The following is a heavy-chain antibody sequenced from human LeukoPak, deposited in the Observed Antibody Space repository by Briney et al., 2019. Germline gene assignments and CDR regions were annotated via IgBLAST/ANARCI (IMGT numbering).Heavy chain of an antibody. CDR1: GFTFSTYG. CDR3: ARPPTAHLGDLLWIDY. D-gene: IGHD3-10*01. CDR2: IWYDGSNK. Sequence: GGSLRLSCAASGFTFSTYGMHWVRQAPGKGLEWVEVIWYDGSNKYYADSVKGRFTISRDNSKNTLYLQMNTLRAEDTAVYYCARPPTAHLGDLLWIDYWGQGTLVTVSS. V-gene: IGHV3-33*01. J-gene: IGHJ4*02.